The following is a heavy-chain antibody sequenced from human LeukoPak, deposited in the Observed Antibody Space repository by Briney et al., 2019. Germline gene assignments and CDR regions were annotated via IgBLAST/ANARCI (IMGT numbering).Heavy chain of an antibody. J-gene: IGHJ5*02. CDR2: INPNSGGT. CDR1: GYIFTNFG. CDR3: ARGPGIAAAGQDNWFDP. V-gene: IGHV1-2*02. D-gene: IGHD6-13*01. Sequence: ASVKVSCKTSGYIFTNFGITWVRQAPGQGLEWMGWINPNSGGTNYAQKFQGRVTMTRDTSISTAYMELSRLRSDDTAVYYCARGPGIAAAGQDNWFDPWGQGTLVTVSS.